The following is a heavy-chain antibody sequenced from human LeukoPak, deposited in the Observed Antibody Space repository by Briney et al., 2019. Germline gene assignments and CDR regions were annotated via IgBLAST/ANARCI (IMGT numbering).Heavy chain of an antibody. V-gene: IGHV3-48*02. CDR3: AREAIKDY. CDR2: ISSGSGTI. Sequence: PGGSLRLSCEVSGFTFSSHSMNWVRQAPGQGLEWVSYISSGSGTISYADSVKGRFTIARDDAKNSLYLQMSSLRDEDTAVYYCAREAIKDYWGQGTLVTVSS. J-gene: IGHJ4*02. CDR1: GFTFSSHS.